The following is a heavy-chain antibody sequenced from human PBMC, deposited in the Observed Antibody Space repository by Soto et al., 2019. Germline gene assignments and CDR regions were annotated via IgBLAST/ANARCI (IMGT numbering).Heavy chain of an antibody. Sequence: PGGSLRLACASAVFTLRDYYMSWIRQAPGRGLDWVLYIRSSGRTMYSADSVKGRFTISRDNAKNALYRQMNTLRAEDTAVYYCARFRNNVVRGVIITPFFVDSWGQGTTVTVPS. D-gene: IGHD3-10*01. CDR3: ARFRNNVVRGVIITPFFVDS. CDR1: VFTLRDYY. CDR2: IRSSGRTM. V-gene: IGHV3-11*01. J-gene: IGHJ4*02.